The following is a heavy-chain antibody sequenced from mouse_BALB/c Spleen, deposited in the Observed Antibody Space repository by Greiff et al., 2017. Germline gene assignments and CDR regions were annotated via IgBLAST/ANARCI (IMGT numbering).Heavy chain of an antibody. CDR1: GFTFSDYG. CDR3: ARGGTTAYYAMDY. D-gene: IGHD1-2*01. J-gene: IGHJ4*01. V-gene: IGHV5-15*02. CDR2: ISNLAYSI. Sequence: EVQLVESGGGLVQPGGSRKLSCAASGFTFSDYGMAWVRQAPGKGPEWVAFISNLAYSIYYADTVTGRFTISRENAKNTLYLEMSSLRSEDTAMYYCARGGTTAYYAMDYWGQGTSVTVSS.